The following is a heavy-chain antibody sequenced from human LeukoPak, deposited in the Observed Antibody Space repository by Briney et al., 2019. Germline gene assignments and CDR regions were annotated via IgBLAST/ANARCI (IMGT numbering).Heavy chain of an antibody. D-gene: IGHD3-22*01. V-gene: IGHV4-39*01. CDR3: AISGHSYYYTPGDFS. CDR2: IYYTGST. Sequence: SSETLSLTCTVSVGSISSSSSYWGWIRQPPGKGLEWIATIYYTGSTNYNPSLKTRVTISLDTSRNQFSLRLTSVTAADTAVYYCAISGHSYYYTPGDFSWGQGTLVTVSS. CDR1: VGSISSSSSY. J-gene: IGHJ5*02.